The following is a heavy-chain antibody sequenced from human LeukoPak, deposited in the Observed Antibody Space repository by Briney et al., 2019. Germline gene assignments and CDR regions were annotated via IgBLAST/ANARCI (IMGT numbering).Heavy chain of an antibody. CDR2: IYTDGSYT. D-gene: IGHD3-16*01. J-gene: IGHJ4*02. Sequence: PGGSLRLSCAASGFVFSSYWMHWVRQAPGTGLVWVSRIYTDGSYTNYADSVKGRFTISRDNAKNTLSLHMNSLRAEDMAVYYCARGDDESLDHWGQGTLVTVSS. CDR3: ARGDDESLDH. V-gene: IGHV3-74*01. CDR1: GFVFSSYW.